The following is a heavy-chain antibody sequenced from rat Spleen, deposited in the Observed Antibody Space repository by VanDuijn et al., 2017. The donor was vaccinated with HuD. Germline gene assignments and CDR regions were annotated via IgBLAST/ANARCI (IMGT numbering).Heavy chain of an antibody. CDR2: MRFDGDT. CDR3: TREYNDGSSLGGWFAF. V-gene: IGHV2S30*01. D-gene: IGHD1-12*02. CDR1: GFSLSGNI. Sequence: QVQLKESGPGLVQSSQTLSLTCTVSGFSLSGNIVHWVRQPPGKGLEWTGRMRFDGDTRYNSVLKSRLSISRDTSRNQVFLELNSLQTDDTAIYYCTREYNDGSSLGGWFAFWGQGTLVTVSS. J-gene: IGHJ3*01.